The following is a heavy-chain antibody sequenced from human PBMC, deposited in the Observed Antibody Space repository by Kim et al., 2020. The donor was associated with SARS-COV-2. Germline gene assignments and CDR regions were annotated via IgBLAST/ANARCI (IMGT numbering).Heavy chain of an antibody. CDR1: GFTFSSYS. Sequence: GGSLRLSCAASGFTFSSYSMNWVRQAPGKGLGWVSSISSSSSYIYYADSVKGRFTISRDNAKNSLYLQMNSLRAEDTAVYYCAREPSLGDILPGYAFDIWGQGTMVTVSS. CDR3: AREPSLGDILPGYAFDI. D-gene: IGHD3-9*01. J-gene: IGHJ3*02. V-gene: IGHV3-21*01. CDR2: ISSSSSYI.